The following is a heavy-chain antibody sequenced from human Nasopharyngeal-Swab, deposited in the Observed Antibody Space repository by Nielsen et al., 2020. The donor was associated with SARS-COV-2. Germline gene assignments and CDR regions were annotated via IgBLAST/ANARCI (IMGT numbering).Heavy chain of an antibody. CDR3: TRDTPAMFAY. J-gene: IGHJ4*02. V-gene: IGHV3-21*01. Sequence: GGSLRLSCAASGFSFNMYTMNWVRQAPGKGLEWVASIVSSSSSIFYADSVKGRFTISRDNAKNSVYLQMDSLRAEDTAVYYCTRDTPAMFAYWGQGMLVTVSS. CDR2: IVSSSSSI. CDR1: GFSFNMYT.